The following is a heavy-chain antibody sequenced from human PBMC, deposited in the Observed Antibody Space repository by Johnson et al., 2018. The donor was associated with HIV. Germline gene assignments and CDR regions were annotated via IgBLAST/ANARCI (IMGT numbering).Heavy chain of an antibody. J-gene: IGHJ3*02. D-gene: IGHD3-22*01. CDR2: IKQDGSEK. CDR1: GFTFNNYA. Sequence: VQLVESGGGVVQPGGSLRLSCAASGFTFNNYAMHWVRQAPGKGLEWVANIKQDGSEKYYVDSVKGRFTISRDKSRNTLYLQMNSLRAEDTAVHYCAREGNYYDSSSHVFDIWGQGTMVTVSS. CDR3: AREGNYYDSSSHVFDI. V-gene: IGHV3-7*01.